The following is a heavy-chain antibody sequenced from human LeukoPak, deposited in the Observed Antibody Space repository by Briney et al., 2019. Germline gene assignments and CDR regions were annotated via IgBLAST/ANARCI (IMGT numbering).Heavy chain of an antibody. V-gene: IGHV3-53*04. D-gene: IGHD6-13*01. J-gene: IGHJ4*02. CDR2: IYSGGNT. CDR1: GFTVSSNY. Sequence: AGGSLRLSCAASGFTVSSNYMSWVRQAPGKGLEWVSVIYSGGNTYYADSVKGRFTISRHNSKNTLYLQMNSLRAEDTAVHYCATMPQLVKNSYYIDYWGQGTLVTVSS. CDR3: ATMPQLVKNSYYIDY.